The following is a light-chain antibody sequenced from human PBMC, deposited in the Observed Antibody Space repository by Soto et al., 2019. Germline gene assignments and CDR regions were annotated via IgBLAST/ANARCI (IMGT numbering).Light chain of an antibody. J-gene: IGKJ4*01. CDR1: QSLTSN. CDR3: QQYNHWPRMLS. Sequence: EILLTQSPVTLSVSPGARATLSCRANQSLTSNLAWYQQRPGQAPRLLIYDTSTRATDVPARFSGSGSGTEFTITITSLQYADFAVYYCQQYNHWPRMLSFGGGTRLEL. V-gene: IGKV3-15*01. CDR2: DTS.